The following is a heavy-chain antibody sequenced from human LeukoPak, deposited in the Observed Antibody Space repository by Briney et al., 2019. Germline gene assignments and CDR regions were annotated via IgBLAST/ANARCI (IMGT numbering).Heavy chain of an antibody. CDR3: ARDAGTLGRTQWFDP. CDR1: GGSISSDSFY. D-gene: IGHD7-27*01. CDR2: IHSTGST. J-gene: IGHJ5*02. Sequence: SQTLSLTCTVSGGSISSDSFYCSWIRRPAGKGLEWIGPIHSTGSTNYNPSLKSRVTRSANTTKNHTSQMQRYVTGAGTAVYYCARDAGTLGRTQWFDPWGQGTLVTVSS. V-gene: IGHV4-61*02.